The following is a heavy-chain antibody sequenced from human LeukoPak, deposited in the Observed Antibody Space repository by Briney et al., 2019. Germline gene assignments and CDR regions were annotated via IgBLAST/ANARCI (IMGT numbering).Heavy chain of an antibody. Sequence: GGSLRLSCAASGFTFTTYAMSWVRQAPGKGLEWVSAISAGGDGTFYADSVKGRFTISRDNSKNTLYLQMNSLRAEDTAVYSCATHYPYCSGGSCSYFDHWGPGSLVTVSS. J-gene: IGHJ4*02. CDR2: ISAGGDGT. V-gene: IGHV3-23*01. CDR1: GFTFTTYA. D-gene: IGHD2-15*01. CDR3: ATHYPYCSGGSCSYFDH.